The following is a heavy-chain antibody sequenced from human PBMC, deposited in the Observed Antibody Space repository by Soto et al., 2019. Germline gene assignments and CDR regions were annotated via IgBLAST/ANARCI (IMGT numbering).Heavy chain of an antibody. CDR1: GGSVSSGRYD. Sequence: SETLSLTCAGSGGSVSSGRYDWSWVRQPPGKGLEWIGYIYYSGSTNYNPSLKSRVTISVDTSKNQFSLKLSSVTAADTAVYYCARKVCSGGSCYPNWFDPWGQGTLVTVSS. CDR3: ARKVCSGGSCYPNWFDP. V-gene: IGHV4-61*01. J-gene: IGHJ5*02. CDR2: IYYSGST. D-gene: IGHD2-15*01.